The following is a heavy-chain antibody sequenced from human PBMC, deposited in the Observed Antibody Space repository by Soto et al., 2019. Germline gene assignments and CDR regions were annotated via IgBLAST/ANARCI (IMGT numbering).Heavy chain of an antibody. CDR1: GFMFSSAW. D-gene: IGHD1-1*01. CDR2: IKSKRDGGTT. CDR3: VEGWNDF. Sequence: HLVESGGDLVKPGGSLRLSCAASGFMFSSAWMSWVRQAPGKGLEWVGRIKSKRDGGTTDYAPPVKGRFVISRDDSKNTLYLQMNSLKTDDTAVYYCVEGWNDFWGQGTLDAVSS. V-gene: IGHV3-15*01. J-gene: IGHJ4*02.